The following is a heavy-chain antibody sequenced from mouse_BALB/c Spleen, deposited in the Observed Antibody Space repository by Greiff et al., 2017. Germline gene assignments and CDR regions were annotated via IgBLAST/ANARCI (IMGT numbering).Heavy chain of an antibody. Sequence: EVKLQESGGDLVKPGGSLKLSCAASGFTFSSYGMSWVRQTPDKRLEWVATISSGGSYTYYPDSVKGRFTISRDNAKNTLYLQMSSLKSEDTAMYYCASPYDYDVPYAMDYWGQGTSVTVSS. D-gene: IGHD2-4*01. J-gene: IGHJ4*01. CDR2: ISSGGSYT. CDR1: GFTFSSYG. CDR3: ASPYDYDVPYAMDY. V-gene: IGHV5-6*01.